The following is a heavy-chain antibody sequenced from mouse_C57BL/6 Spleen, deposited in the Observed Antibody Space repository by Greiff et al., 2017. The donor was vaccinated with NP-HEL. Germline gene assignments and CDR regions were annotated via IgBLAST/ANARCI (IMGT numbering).Heavy chain of an antibody. J-gene: IGHJ2*01. CDR3: AKSNNWEDFDY. Sequence: EVMLVESGGGLVKPGGSLKLSCAASGFTFSDYGMHWVRQAPEKGLEWVAYISSGSSTIYYADKVKGRFTISRDNAKNTLFLHMTSLRSEDTAMYYCAKSNNWEDFDYWGQGTTLTVSS. CDR1: GFTFSDYG. D-gene: IGHD4-1*02. V-gene: IGHV5-17*01. CDR2: ISSGSSTI.